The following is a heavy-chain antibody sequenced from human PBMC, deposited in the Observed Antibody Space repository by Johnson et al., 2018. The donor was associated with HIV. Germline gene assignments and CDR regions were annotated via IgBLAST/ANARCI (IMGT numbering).Heavy chain of an antibody. CDR2: IGTAGDT. CDR1: AFTFSSYA. CDR3: ARAVCRGGRCYSHDAFDI. V-gene: IGHV3-13*01. Sequence: QLVESGGGLVHPGGSLRLSCAASAFTFSSYAMSWVRQATGKGLEWVSTIGTAGDTYYPGSVKGRFTVSREDAKNSLYLQMNSLRAGDTALYYCARAVCRGGRCYSHDAFDIWGQGTMVTVSS. J-gene: IGHJ3*02. D-gene: IGHD2-15*01.